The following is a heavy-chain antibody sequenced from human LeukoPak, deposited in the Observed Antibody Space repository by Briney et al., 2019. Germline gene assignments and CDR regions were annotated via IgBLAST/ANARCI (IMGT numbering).Heavy chain of an antibody. CDR1: GGTFNSYA. CDR2: IIPIFGTA. V-gene: IGHV1-69*01. Sequence: SVKVSCKASGGTFNSYAISWVRQAPGQGLEWMGGIIPIFGTANYAQKFQGRVTITADESTSTAYMELSSLRSEDTAVYYCARGGRSSPSPLYGMDVWGQGTTVTVSS. D-gene: IGHD6-13*01. J-gene: IGHJ6*02. CDR3: ARGGRSSPSPLYGMDV.